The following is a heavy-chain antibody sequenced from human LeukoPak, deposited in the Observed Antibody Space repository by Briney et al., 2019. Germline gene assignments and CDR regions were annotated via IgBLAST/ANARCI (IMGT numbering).Heavy chain of an antibody. J-gene: IGHJ5*02. CDR1: GGSISSYY. D-gene: IGHD2-8*01. Sequence: SETLSLTCTVSGGSISSYYWSWIRQPPGKGLEWIGYIYYSGSTNYNPSLKSRVTISVDTSKNQFSLKLSSVTAADTAVYYCARSQGMLDWFDPWGQGTLVTVSS. CDR2: IYYSGST. CDR3: ARSQGMLDWFDP. V-gene: IGHV4-59*01.